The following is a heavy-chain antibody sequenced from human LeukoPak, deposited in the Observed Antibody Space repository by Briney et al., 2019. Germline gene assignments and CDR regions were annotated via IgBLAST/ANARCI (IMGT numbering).Heavy chain of an antibody. CDR1: GFTFSSYC. V-gene: IGHV3-7*01. J-gene: IGHJ4*02. Sequence: GGSLTLSCAASGFTFSSYCMSWVRQAPGKGLEWVANIKQDGSEKYYVDSVKGRFTIPRDNAKNSLYLQMSSLRAEDTAVYYCARIGLAIPHFDYWGQGTLVTVSS. CDR2: IKQDGSEK. D-gene: IGHD3-10*01. CDR3: ARIGLAIPHFDY.